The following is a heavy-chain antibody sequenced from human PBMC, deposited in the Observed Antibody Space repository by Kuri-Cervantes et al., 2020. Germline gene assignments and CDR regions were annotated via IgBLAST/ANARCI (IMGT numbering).Heavy chain of an antibody. CDR3: ARGAYDFWSGYYPRYYFDY. D-gene: IGHD3-3*01. V-gene: IGHV4-30-4*08. CDR2: IYYSGST. Sequence: SETLSLTCTVSGGSISSGDYYWSGLRQPPGRGLEWIGYIYYSGSTYYNPSLKSRVTISVDTSKNQFSLKLSSVTAADTAVYYCARGAYDFWSGYYPRYYFDYWGQGTLVTVSS. CDR1: GGSISSGDYY. J-gene: IGHJ4*02.